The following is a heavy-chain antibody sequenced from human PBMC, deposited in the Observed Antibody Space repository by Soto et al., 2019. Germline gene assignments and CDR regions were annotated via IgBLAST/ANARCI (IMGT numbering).Heavy chain of an antibody. Sequence: GGSLRLSCAASGFTFSSYAMSWVRQAPGKGLEWVSAISGSGGSTYYADSVKGRFTISRDNSKNMLYLQMNSLRAEDTAVYYCAKGGYDFWSGYHNFFDYLGQGTLVTASS. CDR1: GFTFSSYA. D-gene: IGHD3-3*01. J-gene: IGHJ4*02. CDR2: ISGSGGST. V-gene: IGHV3-23*01. CDR3: AKGGYDFWSGYHNFFDY.